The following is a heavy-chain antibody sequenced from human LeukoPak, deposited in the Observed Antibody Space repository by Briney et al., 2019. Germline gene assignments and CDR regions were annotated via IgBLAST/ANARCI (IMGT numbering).Heavy chain of an antibody. J-gene: IGHJ6*03. Sequence: GGSLRLSCAASGFTFSSYSRNWVRQPPGKGLEWVAYISSSSSTIYHAHSVQGRFTIYTDNDKNSLYLQMNSLRAEDTAVYYCARQSGVNYYMDVWGKGTTVTVSS. V-gene: IGHV3-48*04. CDR2: ISSSSSTI. CDR1: GFTFSSYS. CDR3: ARQSGVNYYMDV. D-gene: IGHD3-22*01.